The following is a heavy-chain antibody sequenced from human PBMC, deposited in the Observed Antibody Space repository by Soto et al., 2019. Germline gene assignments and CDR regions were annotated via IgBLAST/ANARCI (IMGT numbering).Heavy chain of an antibody. CDR3: AKKVNSRSGSQYFDY. Sequence: PGGSLRLSCAASGFTFSSYSMSWVRQAPGKGLEWVSGFRGSGDDGTTYYADSVKGRFTISRDNSKNMLFLQMNSLRAEDTAIYYCAKKVNSRSGSQYFDYWGQGTLVTVSS. CDR1: GFTFSSYS. J-gene: IGHJ4*02. V-gene: IGHV3-23*01. D-gene: IGHD3-10*01. CDR2: FRGSGDDGTT.